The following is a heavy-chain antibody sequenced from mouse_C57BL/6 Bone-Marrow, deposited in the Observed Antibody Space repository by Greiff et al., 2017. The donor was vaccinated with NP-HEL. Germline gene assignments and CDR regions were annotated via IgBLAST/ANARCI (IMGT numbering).Heavy chain of an antibody. CDR2: IRSKSNNYAT. J-gene: IGHJ2*01. D-gene: IGHD2-3*01. CDR1: GFSFNTYA. V-gene: IGHV10-1*01. CDR3: VRQGYDGYYLDY. Sequence: EVKLMESGGGLVQPKGSLKLSCAASGFSFNTYAMNWVRQAPGKGLEWVARIRSKSNNYATYYADSLKDRFTISRDDSESMLYLQMNNVKTEDTAMYYCVRQGYDGYYLDYWGQDTTLTVSS.